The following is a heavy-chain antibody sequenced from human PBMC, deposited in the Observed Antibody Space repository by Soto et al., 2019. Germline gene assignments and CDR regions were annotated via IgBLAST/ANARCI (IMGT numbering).Heavy chain of an antibody. J-gene: IGHJ4*02. Sequence: QGQLVQSGAEVKWPGASVKVSCKASGYPFNKYSISWVRQAPGQGLEWMGWISASNGNRNYAQKFQGRVTLGTDTSTSTAYMELRNLRSDDTAVYYCTRGHGDFAGDLDYWGQGTLVTVSS. D-gene: IGHD4-17*01. V-gene: IGHV1-18*04. CDR3: TRGHGDFAGDLDY. CDR1: GYPFNKYS. CDR2: ISASNGNR.